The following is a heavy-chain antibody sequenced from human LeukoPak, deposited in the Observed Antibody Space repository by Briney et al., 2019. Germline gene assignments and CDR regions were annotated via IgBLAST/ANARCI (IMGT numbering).Heavy chain of an antibody. J-gene: IGHJ4*02. D-gene: IGHD3-22*01. CDR2: ISYDGSNK. CDR3: ARRSSGYYAWVFDY. V-gene: IGHV3-30*04. CDR1: GFTFSSYA. Sequence: GGSLRLSCAASGFTFSSYAMHWVRQAPGKGLEWVAVISYDGSNKYYADSVKGRVSISRDNAKNSLYLQMNSLRAEDTAVYYCARRSSGYYAWVFDYWGQGTLVTVSS.